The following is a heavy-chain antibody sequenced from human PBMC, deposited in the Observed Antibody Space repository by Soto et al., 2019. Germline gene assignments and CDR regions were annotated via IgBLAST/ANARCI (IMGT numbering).Heavy chain of an antibody. V-gene: IGHV1-69*01. J-gene: IGHJ4*02. CDR1: GGTFSRHA. D-gene: IGHD2-21*02. CDR3: AHRRLHNGDWDRGIFDY. Sequence: QVQLVQSGAEVRKPGSSVKVSCKASGGTFSRHAISWVRQAPGQGLEWMGGIIPMFGTANHAQKFQGRVTITADESTSTAYMELSSLRSEDTATYYCAHRRLHNGDWDRGIFDYWGQGTLVTVSS. CDR2: IIPMFGTA.